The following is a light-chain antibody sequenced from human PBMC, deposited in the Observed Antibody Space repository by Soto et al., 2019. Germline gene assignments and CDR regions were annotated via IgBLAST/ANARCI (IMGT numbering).Light chain of an antibody. CDR1: SSDVGGYNY. CDR3: SSYAGSIYV. J-gene: IGLJ1*01. V-gene: IGLV2-8*01. Sequence: QSALTQPPSASGSPGQSVTISCTGTSSDVGGYNYVSWYQQHPGKAPKLMIYEVSKRPSGVPDRFSGSKSGNTASLTVSGLQAEDAADYYCSSYAGSIYVFGTGTKLTVL. CDR2: EVS.